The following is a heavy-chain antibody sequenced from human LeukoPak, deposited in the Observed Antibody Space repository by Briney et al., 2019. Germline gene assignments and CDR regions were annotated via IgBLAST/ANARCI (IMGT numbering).Heavy chain of an antibody. CDR2: IYTSGST. J-gene: IGHJ3*02. CDR3: ARGSTQKILTGYPWAFDI. D-gene: IGHD3-9*01. CDR1: GGSISSGSYY. Sequence: SETLSLTXTVSGGSISSGSYYWSWIRQPAGKGVEWIGRIYTSGSTNYNPSLKSRVTISVDTSKNQFSLKLSSVTAADTAVYYCARGSTQKILTGYPWAFDIWGQGTMVTVSS. V-gene: IGHV4-61*02.